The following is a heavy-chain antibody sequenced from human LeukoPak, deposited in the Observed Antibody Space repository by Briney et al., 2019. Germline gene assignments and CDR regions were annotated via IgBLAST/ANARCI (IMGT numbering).Heavy chain of an antibody. D-gene: IGHD3-16*01. J-gene: IGHJ4*02. CDR2: IKQDGSEK. V-gene: IGHV3-7*01. CDR3: ARAPFLGRAPGYFDY. CDR1: GFTFSSYW. Sequence: GGSLRLSCAASGFTFSSYWMSWVRQAPGKGLEWVANIKQDGSEKYYVDSVKGRFTISRDNAKNSLYLQMNSLRAEDTAVYYCARAPFLGRAPGYFDYWGQGTLVTVSS.